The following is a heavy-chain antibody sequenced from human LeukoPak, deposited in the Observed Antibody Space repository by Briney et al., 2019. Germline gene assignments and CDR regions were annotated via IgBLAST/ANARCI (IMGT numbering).Heavy chain of an antibody. D-gene: IGHD1-26*01. CDR1: GGSFSGYY. J-gene: IGHJ4*02. V-gene: IGHV4-34*01. CDR2: INHSGST. CDR3: ARVESGSYYGY. Sequence: PSETLSLTCAVYGGSFSGYYWSWIRQPPGKGLEWIGEINHSGSTNYNPSLKSRVTISVDTSKNQFSLKLSSVTAADTAVYYCARVESGSYYGYWGQGTLVTVSS.